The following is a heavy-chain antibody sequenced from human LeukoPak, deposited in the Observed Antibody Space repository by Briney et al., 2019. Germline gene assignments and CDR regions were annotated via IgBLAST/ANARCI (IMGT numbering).Heavy chain of an antibody. V-gene: IGHV1-24*01. Sequence: ASVKVSCKASGGTFSSYAISWVRQAPGKGLEWMGGFDPEDGETIYAQKFQGRVTMTEDTSTDTAYMELSSLRSEDTAVYYCATRAVAGTLALVYWGQGTLVTVSS. CDR2: FDPEDGET. CDR1: GGTFSSYA. CDR3: ATRAVAGTLALVY. J-gene: IGHJ4*02. D-gene: IGHD6-19*01.